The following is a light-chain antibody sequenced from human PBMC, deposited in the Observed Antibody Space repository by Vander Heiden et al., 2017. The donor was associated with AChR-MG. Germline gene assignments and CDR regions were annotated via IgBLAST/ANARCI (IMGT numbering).Light chain of an antibody. Sequence: QSALTQPASVPGSPGQSITISCTGASSDVGSYNLVSWYQQDPGKAPKLMIYEGSKRPSGVSNRFSGSKSGNTASLTISGLQAEDEADYYCCSYAGSSTWVFGGGTKLTVL. CDR3: CSYAGSSTWV. V-gene: IGLV2-23*01. CDR1: SSDVGSYNL. CDR2: EGS. J-gene: IGLJ3*02.